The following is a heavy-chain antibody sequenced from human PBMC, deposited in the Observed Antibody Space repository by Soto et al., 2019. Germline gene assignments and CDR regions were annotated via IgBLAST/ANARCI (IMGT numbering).Heavy chain of an antibody. D-gene: IGHD6-19*01. CDR2: VYYTGST. CDR1: GGSISSKRYY. Sequence: SETLSLTCTVSGGSISSKRYYWDWIRQPPGSRLEWIGTVYYTGSTYYNPSLKSRVTISADTSKNQFSLNLSSVTAADTAVYYCARSVAGHAGDYWGQGTLITVYS. J-gene: IGHJ4*02. V-gene: IGHV4-39*01. CDR3: ARSVAGHAGDY.